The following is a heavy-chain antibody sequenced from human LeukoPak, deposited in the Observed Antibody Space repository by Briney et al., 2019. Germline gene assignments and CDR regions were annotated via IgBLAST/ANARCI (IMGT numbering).Heavy chain of an antibody. V-gene: IGHV3-30*18. D-gene: IGHD4-17*01. J-gene: IGHJ5*02. CDR2: ISYDGSHK. CDR3: AKGARGDTVTSIVGLNWFDP. CDR1: GITFRSYG. Sequence: PGGSLRLSCAASGITFRSYGMHWVRQASGKGLEWVAVISYDGSHKYYADSVKGRFSISRDNSKNTLYLQMNSLRADDTAVYYCAKGARGDTVTSIVGLNWFDPWGQGTLVTVSS.